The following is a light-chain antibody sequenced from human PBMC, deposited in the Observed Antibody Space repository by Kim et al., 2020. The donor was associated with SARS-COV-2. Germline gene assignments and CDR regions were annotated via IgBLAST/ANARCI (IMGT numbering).Light chain of an antibody. CDR1: QSLSIW. V-gene: IGKV1-5*03. CDR3: QQYYSYSYS. J-gene: IGKJ2*03. Sequence: SASVGDRVTNTCRVSQSLSIWLAWYQQKPGKAPKLLFYKTSNLESGVRSRFSGSGSGTEFTLTISNLQPDDFATYYCQQYYSYSYSFGQGTKLEI. CDR2: KTS.